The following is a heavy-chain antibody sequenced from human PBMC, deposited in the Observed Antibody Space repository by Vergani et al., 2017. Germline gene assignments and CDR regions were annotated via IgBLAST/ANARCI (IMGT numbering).Heavy chain of an antibody. CDR2: IYHSGST. CDR1: GGSISSSNW. CDR3: ARDRGGGDSGYLPGEGGWFDP. V-gene: IGHV4-4*02. Sequence: QVQLQESGPGLVKPSGTLSLTCAVSGGSISSSNWWSWVRQPPGKGLEWIGEIYHSGSTNYNPSLKSRVTISVDKSKNQFALKLSSVTAADTAVYYCARDRGGGDSGYLPGEGGWFDPWGQGTLVTVSS. J-gene: IGHJ5*02. D-gene: IGHD5-12*01.